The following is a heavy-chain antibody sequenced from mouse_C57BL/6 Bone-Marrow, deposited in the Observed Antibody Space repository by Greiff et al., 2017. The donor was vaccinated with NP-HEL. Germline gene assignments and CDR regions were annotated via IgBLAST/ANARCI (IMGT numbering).Heavy chain of an antibody. CDR3: ARDLTVVGYFDY. Sequence: QVQLQQSGAELARPGASVKLSCKASGYTFTSYGISWVKQRTGQGLEWIGEIYPRSGNTYYNEKFKGKATLTADKSSCTAYMELRSLTSEDSAVYFCARDLTVVGYFDYWGQGTTLTVSS. J-gene: IGHJ2*01. CDR1: GYTFTSYG. D-gene: IGHD1-1*01. V-gene: IGHV1-81*01. CDR2: IYPRSGNT.